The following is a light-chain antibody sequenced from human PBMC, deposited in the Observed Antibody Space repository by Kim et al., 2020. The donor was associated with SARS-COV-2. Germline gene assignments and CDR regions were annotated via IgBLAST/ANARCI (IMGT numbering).Light chain of an antibody. J-gene: IGKJ2*01. CDR3: MHATQDPHT. CDR2: EVS. V-gene: IGKV2-24*01. CDR1: QSLVHSDGITY. Sequence: QSASLICRTRQSLVHSDGITYLRWLQPSPGLPVRLLVYEVSNRFPGVPDRFSGSGAVTDFTLKISSVEAEDVGFYYCMHATQDPHTFGQGTKLEI.